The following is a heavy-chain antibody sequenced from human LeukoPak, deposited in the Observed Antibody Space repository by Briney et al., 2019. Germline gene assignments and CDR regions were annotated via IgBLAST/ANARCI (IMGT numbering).Heavy chain of an antibody. V-gene: IGHV3-30*18. CDR3: AKDRRGYCSGGSCYYNVDY. D-gene: IGHD2-15*01. CDR1: GFIISSYG. Sequence: GSLRLSCAASGFIISSYGMYWLRQAPGKGLGWVAVITHDGSNTYYADSVKGRFTISGDNSKNALYLQMNSLRAEDTAVYYCAKDRRGYCSGGSCYYNVDYWVQGTLVTVSS. J-gene: IGHJ4*02. CDR2: ITHDGSNT.